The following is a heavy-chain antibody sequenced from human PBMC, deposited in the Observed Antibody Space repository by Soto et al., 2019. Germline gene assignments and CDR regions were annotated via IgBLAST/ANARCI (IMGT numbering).Heavy chain of an antibody. D-gene: IGHD5-18*01. J-gene: IGHJ5*02. CDR3: ARHSGYSYGYPNWFDP. Sequence: QVQLQESGPGLVKPSETLSLTCTVSGGSISSYYWSWIRQPPGKGLEWIGYIYYSGSTNYNPSLKSRVTKPVDTSKNHFSLKLSYVPAPDTAVYYCARHSGYSYGYPNWFDPWGQGTLVTVSS. CDR1: GGSISSYY. CDR2: IYYSGST. V-gene: IGHV4-59*01.